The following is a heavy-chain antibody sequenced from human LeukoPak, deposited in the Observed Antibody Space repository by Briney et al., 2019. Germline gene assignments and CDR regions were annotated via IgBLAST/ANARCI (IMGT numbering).Heavy chain of an antibody. J-gene: IGHJ4*02. CDR3: ARDGMGRNFDY. D-gene: IGHD1-14*01. V-gene: IGHV4-30-4*01. CDR1: GGSISSGDYY. CDR2: IYYSGST. Sequence: KASETLSLTCTVSGGSISSGDYYWGWIRQPPGKGLEWIGYIYYSGSTYYNPSLKSRVTISVDTSKNQFSLKLSSVTAADTAVYYCARDGMGRNFDYWGQGTLVTVSS.